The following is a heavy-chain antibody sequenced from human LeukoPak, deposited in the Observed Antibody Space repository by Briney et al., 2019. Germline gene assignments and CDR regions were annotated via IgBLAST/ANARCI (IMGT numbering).Heavy chain of an antibody. CDR3: ARGGGTVRHYYYYMDV. D-gene: IGHD4-11*01. J-gene: IGHJ6*03. CDR2: INPSGGST. V-gene: IGHV1-46*03. CDR1: GYTFTSYY. Sequence: ASVKVSCTASGYTFTSYYMHWVRQAPGQGLEWMGIINPSGGSTSHAQKFQGRVTMTRYTSTSTVYMELSSLRSEDTAEYYCARGGGTVRHYYYYMDVWGKGTTVTVSS.